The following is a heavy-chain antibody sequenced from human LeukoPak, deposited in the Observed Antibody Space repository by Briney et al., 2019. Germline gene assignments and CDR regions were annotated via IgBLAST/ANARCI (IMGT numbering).Heavy chain of an antibody. CDR1: GLTFSSYW. Sequence: PGGSLRLSCAASGLTFSSYWMHWVRQAPGKGLVWVSRIDSDGSSTSYADSVKGRFTISRDNAKNTLYLQMNSLRAEDTAVYYCAKLRIDGDAFDIWGQGTMVTVSS. CDR2: IDSDGSST. D-gene: IGHD2/OR15-2a*01. CDR3: AKLRIDGDAFDI. V-gene: IGHV3-74*01. J-gene: IGHJ3*02.